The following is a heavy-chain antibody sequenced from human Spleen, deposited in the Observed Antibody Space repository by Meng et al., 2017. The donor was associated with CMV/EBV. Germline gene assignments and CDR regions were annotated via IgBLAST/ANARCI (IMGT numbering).Heavy chain of an antibody. CDR1: GSTFSDYS. D-gene: IGHD6-6*01. CDR3: ARDLNVGMGARRFAY. Sequence: AGSTFSDYSLSWGRQAPGKGLEWLASITSASAYIYYADSVKGRFTISRDNAKNSLYLQMSSLRAEDTAVYFCARDLNVGMGARRFAYWGQGTLVTVSS. CDR2: ITSASAYI. V-gene: IGHV3-21*06. J-gene: IGHJ4*02.